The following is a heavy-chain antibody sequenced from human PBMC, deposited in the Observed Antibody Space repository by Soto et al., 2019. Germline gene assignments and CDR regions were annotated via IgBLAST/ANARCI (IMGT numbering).Heavy chain of an antibody. V-gene: IGHV3-9*01. CDR1: GFTFDDYA. CDR3: AKDTKYSSSSDDAFDI. J-gene: IGHJ3*02. CDR2: ISWNSGSI. D-gene: IGHD6-6*01. Sequence: GGSLRLSCAASGFTFDDYAMHWVRQAPGKGLEWVSGISWNSGSIGYADSVKGRFTISRDNAKNSLYLQMNSLRAEDTALYYCAKDTKYSSSSDDAFDIWGQGTMVTVSS.